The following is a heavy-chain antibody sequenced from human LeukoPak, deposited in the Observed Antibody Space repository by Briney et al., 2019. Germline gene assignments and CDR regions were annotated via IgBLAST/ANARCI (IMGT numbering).Heavy chain of an antibody. V-gene: IGHV3-21*01. D-gene: IGHD3-10*01. CDR1: GFTFSSYS. Sequence: PGGSLRLSCAASGFTFSSYSMNWVRQAPGKGLEWVSSISSSSSYIYYADSVKGRFTISRDNAKNSLYLQMNSLRAEDTAVYYCARDGNYYGSGSYYRAFDYWGQGTLVTVSS. CDR3: ARDGNYYGSGSYYRAFDY. CDR2: ISSSSSYI. J-gene: IGHJ4*02.